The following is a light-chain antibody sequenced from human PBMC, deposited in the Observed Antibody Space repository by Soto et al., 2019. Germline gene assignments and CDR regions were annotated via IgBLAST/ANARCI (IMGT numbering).Light chain of an antibody. CDR2: TAS. CDR1: QEIGSV. CDR3: QQYYNYPLT. V-gene: IGKV1-8*01. J-gene: IGKJ4*01. Sequence: ATRMTQSPSSLSASTGDRVTIACRASQEIGSVLAWYQQRPGRAPKLLIYTASTLQSGVPSRFSGSGSGTDFTLTIAGLQSEDFATYYCQQYYNYPLTFGGGTKVEIK.